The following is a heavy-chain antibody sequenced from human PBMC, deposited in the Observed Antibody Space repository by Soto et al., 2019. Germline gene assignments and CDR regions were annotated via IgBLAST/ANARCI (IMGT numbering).Heavy chain of an antibody. CDR2: ISYDGSNK. CDR3: ASSTTVAGRNDY. V-gene: IGHV3-30*03. J-gene: IGHJ4*02. D-gene: IGHD2-15*01. Sequence: PGGSLRLSCAASGFTFSSYGMHWVRQAPGKGLEWVAVISYDGSNKYYADSVKGRFTISRDNSKNTLYLQMNSLRVEDTAVYYCASSTTVAGRNDYWGQGTLVTVSS. CDR1: GFTFSSYG.